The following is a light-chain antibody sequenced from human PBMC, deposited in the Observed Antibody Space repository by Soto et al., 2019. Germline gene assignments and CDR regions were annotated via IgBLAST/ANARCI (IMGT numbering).Light chain of an antibody. V-gene: IGLV1-44*01. Sequence: QSVLTQSPSVSGTPGQGVTISCSGGTSNIGTYTVNWYQQLPGTAPKVLIYGDNQRPSGVADRFSGSKSGTSASLAISGLQSEDEADYYCAAWDDSLNGVVFGGATKLTVL. J-gene: IGLJ2*01. CDR2: GDN. CDR1: TSNIGTYT. CDR3: AAWDDSLNGVV.